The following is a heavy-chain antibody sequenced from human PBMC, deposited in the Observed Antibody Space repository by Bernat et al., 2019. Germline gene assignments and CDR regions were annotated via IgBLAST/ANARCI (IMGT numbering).Heavy chain of an antibody. J-gene: IGHJ4*02. Sequence: EVQLVESGGVVVQPGGSLRLSCAASGFTFDDYAMHWVRQAPGKGLEWVSLISWDGGSTYYADSVTGRFTISRDNSKNSLYLQMNSLRAEDTALYYCAKDLLRYSSSSVVDYWGQGTLVTVSS. V-gene: IGHV3-43D*04. CDR1: GFTFDDYA. CDR3: AKDLLRYSSSSVVDY. D-gene: IGHD6-6*01. CDR2: ISWDGGST.